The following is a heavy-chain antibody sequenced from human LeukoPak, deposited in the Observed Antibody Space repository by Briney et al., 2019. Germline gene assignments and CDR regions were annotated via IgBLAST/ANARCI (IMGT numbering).Heavy chain of an antibody. Sequence: GGSLRLSCAASGFSSTTYGMHWVRQAPLKGLEWLAAISYDGRNQNYADSVKGRFTIFRDNSQNTLYLQMNSLRAEDTALYYCVKDRTINGRSSPFDSWGQGTLVTVSS. J-gene: IGHJ4*02. CDR2: ISYDGRNQ. V-gene: IGHV3-30*18. D-gene: IGHD1-26*01. CDR3: VKDRTINGRSSPFDS. CDR1: GFSSTTYG.